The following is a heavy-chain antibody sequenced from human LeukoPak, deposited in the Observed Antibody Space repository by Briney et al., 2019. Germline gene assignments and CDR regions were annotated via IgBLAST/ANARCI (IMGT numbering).Heavy chain of an antibody. Sequence: SETLSLTCTVSGGSISSSSYYWGWIRQPPGKGLEWIGSIYYSGSTYYNPSLKSRVTISVDTSKNQFSLKLSSVTAADTAVYYCARRGNPYCSSTSCYPLYYYYMDVWGKGTTVTVSS. J-gene: IGHJ6*03. D-gene: IGHD2-2*01. CDR2: IYYSGST. CDR1: GGSISSSSYY. CDR3: ARRGNPYCSSTSCYPLYYYYMDV. V-gene: IGHV4-39*01.